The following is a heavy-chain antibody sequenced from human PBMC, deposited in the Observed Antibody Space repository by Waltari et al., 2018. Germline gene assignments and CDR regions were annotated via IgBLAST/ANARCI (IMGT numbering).Heavy chain of an antibody. CDR2: ISNSDDTT. J-gene: IGHJ6*02. CDR3: AKELERKPYYYYGWDV. D-gene: IGHD1-1*01. CDR1: GFTFSDYA. Sequence: EMHLLESGGSLAQPGESLRLSCAASGFTFSDYAMAWVRQAPGKGREWVSTISNSDDTTYYAESVKGRFTSSRDNSKSTLFLQMNSLRADDTAIYYCAKELERKPYYYYGWDVWGQGTTVTVSS. V-gene: IGHV3-23*01.